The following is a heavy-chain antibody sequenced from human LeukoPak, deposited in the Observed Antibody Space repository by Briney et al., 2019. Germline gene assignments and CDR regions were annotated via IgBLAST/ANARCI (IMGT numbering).Heavy chain of an antibody. CDR3: VRESDYDFWSGYYNLDY. CDR1: GFTFSDYY. Sequence: SGGSLRLSCAASGFTFSDYYMSWIRQAPGKGLEWVSSISSSSSYIYYADSVKGRFTISRDNAKNSLYLQMNSLRAEDTAVYYCVRESDYDFWSGYYNLDYWGQGTLVTVSS. CDR2: ISSSSSYI. V-gene: IGHV3-11*06. D-gene: IGHD3-3*01. J-gene: IGHJ4*02.